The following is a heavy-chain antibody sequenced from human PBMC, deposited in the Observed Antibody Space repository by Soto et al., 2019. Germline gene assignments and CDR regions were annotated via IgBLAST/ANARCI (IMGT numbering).Heavy chain of an antibody. CDR2: LYYTGTT. D-gene: IGHD2-2*01. J-gene: IGHJ5*02. CDR3: GAYFIRTYCYDRFDP. Sequence: SETLSLTCDVSSVSITSSNWLTWVRQPPGKGLEWIGSLYYTGTTYYNSSLKSRVTISADKSQNQFSLRLSSVTDADTAVYYCGAYFIRTYCYDRFDPWCQGKLVTV. CDR1: SVSITSSNW. V-gene: IGHV4-4*02.